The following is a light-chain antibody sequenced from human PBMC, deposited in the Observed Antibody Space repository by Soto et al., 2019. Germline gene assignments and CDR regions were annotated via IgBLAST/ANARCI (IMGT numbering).Light chain of an antibody. CDR2: DAS. J-gene: IGKJ4*01. CDR1: QSVGRS. CDR3: QQRSNWPPVT. V-gene: IGKV3-11*01. Sequence: IVMTQSPATLSVSPGERATLSCRASQSVGRSLAWYQQKPGQAPRLLIYDASNRASGIPARFSGSGSGTDFTLTISSLDPEDFAVYYCQQRSNWPPVTFGGGTKVEIK.